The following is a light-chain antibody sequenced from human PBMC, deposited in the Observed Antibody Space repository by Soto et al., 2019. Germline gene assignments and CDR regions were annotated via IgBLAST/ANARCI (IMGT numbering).Light chain of an antibody. CDR3: QQYNSYSWT. CDR1: QTISSW. J-gene: IGKJ1*01. V-gene: IGKV1-5*01. Sequence: DIHMTQSPSTLSASVGDRVTITCRASQTISSWLAWYRQKPGKAPKLLIYDASNLQSGIPSRFSGSGSGTEFTLTISSLQPDDFATYYCQQYNSYSWTFGQGTKVEV. CDR2: DAS.